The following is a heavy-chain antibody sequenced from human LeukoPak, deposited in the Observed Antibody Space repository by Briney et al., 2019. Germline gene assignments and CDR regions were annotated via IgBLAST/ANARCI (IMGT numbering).Heavy chain of an antibody. CDR2: ISSSGSTI. V-gene: IGHV3-11*01. CDR1: GFTFSDYY. CDR3: AREETVDTAMVPYYYYGMDV. D-gene: IGHD5-18*01. J-gene: IGHJ6*02. Sequence: GGSLRLSCAASGFTFSDYYMSWIRQAPGKGLEWVSYISSSGSTIYYADSVKGRFTTSRDNAKNSLYLQMNSLRAEDTAVYYCAREETVDTAMVPYYYYGMDVWGQGTTVTVSS.